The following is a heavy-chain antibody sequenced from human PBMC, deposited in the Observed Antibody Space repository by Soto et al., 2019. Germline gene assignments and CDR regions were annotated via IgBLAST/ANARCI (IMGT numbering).Heavy chain of an antibody. D-gene: IGHD3-3*01. J-gene: IGHJ6*02. CDR3: ARGHRFLEWLGVWYYYGMDV. Sequence: SETLSLTCAVYGGSFSGYYWSWIRQPPGKGLEWIGEINHSGSTNYNPSLKSRVTISVDTSKNQFSLKLSSVTAADTAVYYCARGHRFLEWLGVWYYYGMDVWGQGTTVTVSS. V-gene: IGHV4-34*01. CDR2: INHSGST. CDR1: GGSFSGYY.